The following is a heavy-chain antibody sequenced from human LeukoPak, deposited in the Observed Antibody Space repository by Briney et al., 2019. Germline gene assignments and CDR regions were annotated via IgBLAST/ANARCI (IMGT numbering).Heavy chain of an antibody. V-gene: IGHV1-69*01. J-gene: IGHJ5*02. CDR2: VIPIFGTA. D-gene: IGHD2-2*01. CDR3: AREDCSSTSCQGWFDP. CDR1: GGTFSSYA. Sequence: SVKVSCKASGGTFSSYAISWVRQAPGQGLEWMGGVIPIFGTANYEQKFQGRVTITADESTSKAYMALSSLRSEDTAVYYCAREDCSSTSCQGWFDPWGQGTLVTVSS.